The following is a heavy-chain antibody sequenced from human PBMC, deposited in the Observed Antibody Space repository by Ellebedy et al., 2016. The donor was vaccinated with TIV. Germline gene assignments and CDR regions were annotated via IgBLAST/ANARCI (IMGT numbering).Heavy chain of an antibody. Sequence: AASVTVSCKASGYTFTSYGISWVRQAPGQELEWMGGISAYNGNTNYAQKLQGRVTMTTDTSTSTAYMELRSLRSDDTAVYYCARAPYSSGYSHWFDPWGQGTLVTVSS. CDR3: ARAPYSSGYSHWFDP. J-gene: IGHJ5*02. D-gene: IGHD3-22*01. CDR2: ISAYNGNT. V-gene: IGHV1-18*01. CDR1: GYTFTSYG.